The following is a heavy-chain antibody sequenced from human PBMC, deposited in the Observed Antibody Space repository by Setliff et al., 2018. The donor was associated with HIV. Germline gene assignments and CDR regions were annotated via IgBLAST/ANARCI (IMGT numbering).Heavy chain of an antibody. D-gene: IGHD2-21*01. CDR2: ISYDGSNK. J-gene: IGHJ6*02. Sequence: PGGSLRLSCEASGFTFRSYAMHWVRQAPGKGLEWVAVISYDGSNKYYADSVKGRFTISRDNSKNTLYLQMNSLRAEDTAVYYCVGMEIVVVLPPDVWGQGTTVTVSS. CDR1: GFTFRSYA. V-gene: IGHV3-30-3*01. CDR3: VGMEIVVVLPPDV.